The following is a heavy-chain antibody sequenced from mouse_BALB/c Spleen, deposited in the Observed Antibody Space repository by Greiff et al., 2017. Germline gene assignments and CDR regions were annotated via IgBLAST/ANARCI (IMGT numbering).Heavy chain of an antibody. CDR2: IRLKSDNYAT. Sequence: EVMLVESGGGLVQPGGSMKLSCVASGFTFSSYWMSWVRQSPEKGLEWVAEIRLKSDNYATHYAESVKGKFTISRDDSKSRLYLQMNSLRAEDTGIYYWTGGNYPNYYAMDYWGQGTSVTVSS. CDR3: TGGNYPNYYAMDY. D-gene: IGHD2-1*01. CDR1: GFTFSSYW. J-gene: IGHJ4*01. V-gene: IGHV6-3*01.